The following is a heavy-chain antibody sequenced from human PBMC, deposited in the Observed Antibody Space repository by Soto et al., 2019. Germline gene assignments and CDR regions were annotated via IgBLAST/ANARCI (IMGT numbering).Heavy chain of an antibody. D-gene: IGHD2-15*01. CDR2: IIPIFGTA. J-gene: IGHJ5*02. V-gene: IGHV1-69*13. CDR1: GGTFSSCS. Sequence: ASVKVSCKPSGGTFSSCSISWVRQAPGQGLEWMGGIIPIFGTANYAQKFQGRVTITADESTSTAYMELSSLRSEDTAVYYCARDPHIVVVVAATPSTGEGFDPWGQGTLVTVSS. CDR3: ARDPHIVVVVAATPSTGEGFDP.